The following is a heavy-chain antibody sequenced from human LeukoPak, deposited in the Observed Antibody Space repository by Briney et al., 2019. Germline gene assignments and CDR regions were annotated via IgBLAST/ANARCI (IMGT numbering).Heavy chain of an antibody. CDR1: GGSISSYY. CDR3: ARRGPYCGGDCYTYWYFDL. V-gene: IGHV4-59*01. Sequence: KPSETLSLTWTLSGGSISSYYWNWIRQPPGKGLEWIGHIYYSGSTNYNSSLKSRVSISGDTSKNQFSLKLSSVTAADTAVYYCARRGPYCGGDCYTYWYFDLWGRGTLVTASS. CDR2: IYYSGST. J-gene: IGHJ2*01. D-gene: IGHD2-21*02.